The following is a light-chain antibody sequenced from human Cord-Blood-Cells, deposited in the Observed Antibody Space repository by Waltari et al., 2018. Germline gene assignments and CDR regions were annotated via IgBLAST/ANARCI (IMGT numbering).Light chain of an antibody. CDR1: QSISSW. J-gene: IGKJ4*01. Sequence: DIQMTPSPSTLSTSVGDSVTITCRASQSISSWWTWYQQKPGKSPKLLLYKASSLESRVPSRFCGSGSGTEFTLTISSLQPDDVATYYCQQYNSYPLTFGGGTKVEIK. CDR3: QQYNSYPLT. V-gene: IGKV1-5*03. CDR2: KAS.